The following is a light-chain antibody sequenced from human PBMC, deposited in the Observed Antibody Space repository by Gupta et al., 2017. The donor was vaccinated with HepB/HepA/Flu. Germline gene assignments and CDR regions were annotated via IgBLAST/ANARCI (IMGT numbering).Light chain of an antibody. CDR2: DAS. CDR3: QQPSNWPPWT. Sequence: EIVLTQSPATLSLSPGERATLSCRASQSVSSYLAWYKQKPGQAPRLLIYDASNRDTDIPARFSGSGFGTDLTLTISSRELEDFAVYYCQQPSNWPPWTFGQGTKVEIK. V-gene: IGKV3-11*01. CDR1: QSVSSY. J-gene: IGKJ1*01.